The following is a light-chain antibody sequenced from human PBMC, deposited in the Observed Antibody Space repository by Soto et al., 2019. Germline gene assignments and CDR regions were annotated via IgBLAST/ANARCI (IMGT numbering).Light chain of an antibody. J-gene: IGLJ1*01. CDR1: SSNIGSNT. CDR2: SNN. Sequence: HSVLTQPPSASGTPGHRVTISCSGSSSNIGSNTVNWYQQLPGTAPKLLIYSNNQRPSGVPDRFSGSKSGTSASLAISGLQSEDEADYYCAAWDDSLNGHVFGTGTKVTV. CDR3: AAWDDSLNGHV. V-gene: IGLV1-44*01.